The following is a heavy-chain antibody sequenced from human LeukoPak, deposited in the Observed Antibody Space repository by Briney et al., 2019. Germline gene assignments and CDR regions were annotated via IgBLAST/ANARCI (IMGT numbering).Heavy chain of an antibody. J-gene: IGHJ6*03. D-gene: IGHD6-13*01. V-gene: IGHV4-38-2*02. Sequence: SETLSLTCTVSGYSISSGYYWGWIRQPPGKGLEWIGIIYHSGSTYYNPSLKSRVTISVDTSKNQFSLKLSSVTAADTAVYYCARTTEAHSWRTRYYDYYMDVWGKGTTVTVSS. CDR2: IYHSGST. CDR1: GYSISSGYY. CDR3: ARTTEAHSWRTRYYDYYMDV.